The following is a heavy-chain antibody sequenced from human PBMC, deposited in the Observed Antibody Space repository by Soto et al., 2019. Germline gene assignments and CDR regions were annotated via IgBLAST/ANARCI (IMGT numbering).Heavy chain of an antibody. CDR2: IYPGDSDT. CDR1: GYSFTSYW. D-gene: IGHD2-21*02. J-gene: IGHJ4*02. Sequence: GESLKISCKGSGYSFTSYWIGWVRQMPGEDLEWMGIIYPGDSDTRYSPSFQGQVTISADKSISTAYLQWSSLKASDTAMYYCARPTRPYCGGDCQYYFDDWGQGXLVTVSS. CDR3: ARPTRPYCGGDCQYYFDD. V-gene: IGHV5-51*01.